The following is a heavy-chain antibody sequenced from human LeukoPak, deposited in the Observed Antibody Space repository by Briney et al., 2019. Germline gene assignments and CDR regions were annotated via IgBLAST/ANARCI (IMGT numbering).Heavy chain of an antibody. V-gene: IGHV3-48*01. J-gene: IGHJ2*01. D-gene: IGHD5-18*01. Sequence: PGGSLRLSCAASGFTFSSYSMNWVRQAPGRGLEWVSYISGSSRPIYYADSVKGRFTISRDNAKNSLYLQMNSLRAEDTAVYHCARGGYSYGYDWYFDLWGRGTLVTVSS. CDR3: ARGGYSYGYDWYFDL. CDR1: GFTFSSYS. CDR2: ISGSSRPI.